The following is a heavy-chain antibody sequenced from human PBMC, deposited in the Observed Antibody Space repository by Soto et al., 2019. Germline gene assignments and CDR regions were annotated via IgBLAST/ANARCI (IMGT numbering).Heavy chain of an antibody. D-gene: IGHD1-26*01. CDR3: ARRGRWEKPYYGMDV. Sequence: PGESLKISCKGSGYSFTSYWIGWVRQMPGKGLEWMGIIYPGDSDTRYSPSFQGQVTISADKSISTAYLQWSSLKASDTAMYYCARRGRWEKPYYGMDVWGQGTTVTVSS. CDR2: IYPGDSDT. V-gene: IGHV5-51*01. J-gene: IGHJ6*02. CDR1: GYSFTSYW.